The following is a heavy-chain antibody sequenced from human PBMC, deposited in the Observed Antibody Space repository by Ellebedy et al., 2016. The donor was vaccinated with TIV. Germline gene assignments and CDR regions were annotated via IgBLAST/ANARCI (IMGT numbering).Heavy chain of an antibody. J-gene: IGHJ4*02. CDR3: ARVIEYYYDSSGYSHSRRDYYFDY. CDR1: GFTFSSYS. D-gene: IGHD3-22*01. CDR2: ISSSSSTI. Sequence: GESLKISCAASGFTFSSYSMNWVRQAPGKGLEWVSYISSSSSTIYYADSVKGRFTISRDNAKNSLYLQMNSLRAEDTAVYYCARVIEYYYDSSGYSHSRRDYYFDYWGQGTLVTVSS. V-gene: IGHV3-48*04.